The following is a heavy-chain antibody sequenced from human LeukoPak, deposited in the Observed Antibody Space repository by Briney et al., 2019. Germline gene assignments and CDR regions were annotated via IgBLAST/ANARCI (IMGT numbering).Heavy chain of an antibody. CDR1: GFTFTSYT. D-gene: IGHD3-10*01. Sequence: PGGSLRLSCAASGFTFTSYTMSWVRQAPRKGLEWVSGISGSGDRTYYADSVKGQFTISRDNSKSTLYLQMNSLRAEDTAVYYCVKDQIGEEDAYYFDYWGQGTLVTVSS. CDR3: VKDQIGEEDAYYFDY. J-gene: IGHJ4*02. CDR2: ISGSGDRT. V-gene: IGHV3-23*01.